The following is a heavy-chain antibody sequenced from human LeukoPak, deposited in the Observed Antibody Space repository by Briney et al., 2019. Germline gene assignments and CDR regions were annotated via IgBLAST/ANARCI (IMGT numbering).Heavy chain of an antibody. Sequence: PGRSLRLSCAASGFTFSSYEMNWVRQAPGKGLEWVSYISSTGSTIYYADSVKGRFTISRDNAKNSLYLQMNSLRAEDTAVYYCARLLEIYFDWLFSYYCDYWGQGTRVTVSS. J-gene: IGHJ4*02. CDR2: ISSTGSTI. D-gene: IGHD3-9*01. CDR3: ARLLEIYFDWLFSYYCDY. CDR1: GFTFSSYE. V-gene: IGHV3-48*03.